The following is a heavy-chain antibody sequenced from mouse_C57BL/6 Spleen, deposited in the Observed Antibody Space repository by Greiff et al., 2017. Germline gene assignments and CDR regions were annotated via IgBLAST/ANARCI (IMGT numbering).Heavy chain of an antibody. D-gene: IGHD1-1*01. CDR3: ARGSGTTVVAPDWYFEV. CDR2: IYPRDGST. V-gene: IGHV1-85*01. Sequence: VQLQQSGPELVKPGASVKLSCKASGYTFTSYDINWVKQRPGQGLEWIGWIYPRDGSTKYNEKFKGKATLTVDTSSSTAYMELHSLTSEDTAVXVGARGSGTTVVAPDWYFEVWGTGTTVTVSS. CDR1: GYTFTSYD. J-gene: IGHJ1*03.